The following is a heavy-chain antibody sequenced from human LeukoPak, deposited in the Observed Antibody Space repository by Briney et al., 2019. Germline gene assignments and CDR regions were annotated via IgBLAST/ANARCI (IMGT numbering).Heavy chain of an antibody. J-gene: IGHJ4*02. Sequence: PGGSLILSCAASGFTFSSYAMSWVRQAPAKGLEWVSAISGSGGSTYYADSVKGRFTISRDNSKNTLYLQMNSLRAEDTAVYYCAKHSGGSCYSSFDYWGQGTLVTVSS. CDR2: ISGSGGST. CDR1: GFTFSSYA. CDR3: AKHSGGSCYSSFDY. D-gene: IGHD2-15*01. V-gene: IGHV3-23*01.